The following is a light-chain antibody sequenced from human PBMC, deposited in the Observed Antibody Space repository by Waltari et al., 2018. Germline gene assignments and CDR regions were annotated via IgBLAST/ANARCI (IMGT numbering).Light chain of an antibody. Sequence: QSSLTQPPSASGSPGQSFTISCTGTPIHIGGYKFVPWFQQHPGKAPKLVIYDVSERPSGVPVRFSGSKSGSTATLTVSGLQAEDEADYYCSSYGGKNNLIFGGGTTLTVL. J-gene: IGLJ2*01. CDR3: SSYGGKNNLI. CDR2: DVS. V-gene: IGLV2-8*01. CDR1: PIHIGGYKF.